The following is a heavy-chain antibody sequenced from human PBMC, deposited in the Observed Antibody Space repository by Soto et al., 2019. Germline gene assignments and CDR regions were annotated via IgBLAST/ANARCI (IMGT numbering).Heavy chain of an antibody. CDR1: GGSISSGDYH. CDR2: IYYDGGT. Sequence: TSETLSLTCTVSGGSISSGDYHWSWIRQPPGKGLEWIGYIYYDGGTYYNPSLKSRLTISLDTSKNQFSLKLSSVTAADTAVYYCARDSFNYYYGMDVWGQGPSVTVSS. CDR3: ARDSFNYYYGMDV. J-gene: IGHJ6*02. V-gene: IGHV4-30-4*01.